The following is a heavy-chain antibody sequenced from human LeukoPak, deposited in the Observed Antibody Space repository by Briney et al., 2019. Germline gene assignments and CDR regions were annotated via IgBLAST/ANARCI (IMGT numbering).Heavy chain of an antibody. J-gene: IGHJ4*02. D-gene: IGHD6-19*01. V-gene: IGHV3-48*04. CDR2: ISSSSSTI. CDR1: GFTFSSYS. Sequence: GGSLRLSCAASGFTFSSYSMNWVRQAPGKGLEWVSYISSSSSTIYYADSVKGRFTISRDNAKNSLYLQMNSLRAEDTAVYYCAREKGYSSGWYGKNFDYWGQGTLVTVSS. CDR3: AREKGYSSGWYGKNFDY.